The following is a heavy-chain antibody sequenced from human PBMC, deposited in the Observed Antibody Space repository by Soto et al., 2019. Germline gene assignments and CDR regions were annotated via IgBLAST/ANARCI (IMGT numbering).Heavy chain of an antibody. CDR1: GFTFSGPA. V-gene: IGHV3-73*01. Sequence: GSLRLSCAGSGFTFSGPAIHWFRQASGKGLEWVGRIRSKSNDYATSYATSVKGRFTISRDDSKNTAYLQMDRLETEDTAVYYCTVGVVVKAATDYWGQGTLVTVSS. J-gene: IGHJ4*02. CDR2: IRSKSNDYAT. CDR3: TVGVVVKAATDY. D-gene: IGHD2-2*01.